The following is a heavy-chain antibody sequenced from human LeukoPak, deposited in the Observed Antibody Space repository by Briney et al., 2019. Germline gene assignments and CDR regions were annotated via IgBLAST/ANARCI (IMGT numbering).Heavy chain of an antibody. CDR2: INHSGST. D-gene: IGHD6-19*01. CDR3: AREMGSGSEFDY. J-gene: IGHJ4*02. V-gene: IGHV4-34*01. CDR1: GGSFSGYY. Sequence: SETLSLTCAVYGGSFSGYYWSWIRQPPGKGLEWIGEINHSGSTNYNPSLKSRVTISVDTSKNQFSLKLSSVTAADTAVYYCAREMGSGSEFDYWGQGTLVTVSS.